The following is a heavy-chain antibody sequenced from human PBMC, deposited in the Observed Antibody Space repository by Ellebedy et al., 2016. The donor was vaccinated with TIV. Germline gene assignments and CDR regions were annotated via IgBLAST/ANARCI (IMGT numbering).Heavy chain of an antibody. CDR1: GFTFNSYW. CDR2: INQDGSRI. J-gene: IGHJ6*02. CDR3: ARDGAYGDYSPGYYGMDV. Sequence: GESLKISCAASGFTFNSYWMSWVRQAPGKGLEWVANINQDGSRIYYVDSVKGRFTISRDNAKNSVFQRMNTLRVEDTAVYHCARDGAYGDYSPGYYGMDVWGQGTTVTVSS. D-gene: IGHD3-22*01. V-gene: IGHV3-7*03.